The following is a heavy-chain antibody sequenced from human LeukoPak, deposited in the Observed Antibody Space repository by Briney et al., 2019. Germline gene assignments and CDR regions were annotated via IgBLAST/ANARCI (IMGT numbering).Heavy chain of an antibody. CDR2: INPNSGGT. J-gene: IGHJ5*02. CDR1: GYTFTGYY. CDR3: ARLNPPCSSTSCYGYGDYGTGLDP. V-gene: IGHV1-2*02. D-gene: IGHD2-2*01. Sequence: ASVKVSCKASGYTFTGYYMHWVRQAPGQGLEWMGWINPNSGGTNYAQKFQGRATMTRDTSISTAYMELSRLRSDDTAVYYCARLNPPCSSTSCYGYGDYGTGLDPWGQGTLVTVSS.